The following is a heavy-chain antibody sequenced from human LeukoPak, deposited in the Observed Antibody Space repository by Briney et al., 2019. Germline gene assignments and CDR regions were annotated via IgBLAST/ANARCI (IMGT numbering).Heavy chain of an antibody. CDR2: ISSSSSYI. Sequence: GGSLRLSCAASGFTFSSYSMNWVRQAPGKGLEWVSSISSSSSYIYYADSVKGRFTISRDNAKNSLYLQMNSLRAEDKALYYCARDPSVVVPAVINWFDPWGQGTLVTVSS. J-gene: IGHJ5*02. D-gene: IGHD2-2*01. CDR1: GFTFSSYS. V-gene: IGHV3-21*01. CDR3: ARDPSVVVPAVINWFDP.